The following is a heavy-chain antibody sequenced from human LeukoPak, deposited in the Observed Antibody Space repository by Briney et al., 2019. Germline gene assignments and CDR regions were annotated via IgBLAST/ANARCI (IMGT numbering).Heavy chain of an antibody. Sequence: ASVKVSCKTSGYTFTNYDINWVRQATAQGLEWMGWMNPNSGSTDYAQKFQGRVTITSDTSIGKAYMELSSLRSEDTDLYYCARGVATSYWGQGTLVTVSS. D-gene: IGHD1-1*01. J-gene: IGHJ4*02. CDR1: GYTFTNYD. CDR3: ARGVATSY. CDR2: MNPNSGST. V-gene: IGHV1-8*01.